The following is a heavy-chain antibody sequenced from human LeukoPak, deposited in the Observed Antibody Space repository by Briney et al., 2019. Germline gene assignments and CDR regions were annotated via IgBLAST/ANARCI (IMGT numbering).Heavy chain of an antibody. Sequence: ASVTVSCKVSGYTLTELSMHWVRQAPGKGLEWMGGFDPEDGETIYAQKFQGRVTMTEDTSTDTAYMELSSLRSEDTAVYYCATDRAGCSSTSCYDYWGQGTLVTVSS. J-gene: IGHJ4*02. D-gene: IGHD2-2*01. CDR3: ATDRAGCSSTSCYDY. CDR1: GYTLTELS. V-gene: IGHV1-24*01. CDR2: FDPEDGET.